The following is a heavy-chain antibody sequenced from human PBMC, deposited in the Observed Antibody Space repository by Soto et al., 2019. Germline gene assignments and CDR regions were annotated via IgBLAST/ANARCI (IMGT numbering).Heavy chain of an antibody. CDR3: AKGRGGSGSLTPRVDF. D-gene: IGHD3-10*01. Sequence: EVQLLESGGGLVQPGGSLRLSCAASGFTFNNYAMTWVRQAPGKGLEWVSAISGGGDTTSYADSVKGRXXXSXXGXXXXXXXXXXXXXXXXXXXXXCAKGRGGSGSLTPRVDFWGQGTLVTVSS. J-gene: IGHJ4*02. V-gene: IGHV3-23*01. CDR1: GFTFNNYA. CDR2: ISGGGDTT.